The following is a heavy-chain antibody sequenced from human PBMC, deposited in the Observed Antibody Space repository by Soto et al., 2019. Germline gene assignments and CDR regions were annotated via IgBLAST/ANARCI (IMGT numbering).Heavy chain of an antibody. D-gene: IGHD3-22*01. J-gene: IGHJ4*02. CDR1: GFTFSSYG. CDR2: ISSSGSTI. Sequence: GESLRLSCAASGFTFSSYGMSWVRQAPEKGLEWVSYISSSGSTIYYADSVKGRFTISRDNAKNSLYLQMNSLRAEDTAVYYCARETSYYDSSGYHVYFDYWGQGTLVTVSS. V-gene: IGHV3-48*04. CDR3: ARETSYYDSSGYHVYFDY.